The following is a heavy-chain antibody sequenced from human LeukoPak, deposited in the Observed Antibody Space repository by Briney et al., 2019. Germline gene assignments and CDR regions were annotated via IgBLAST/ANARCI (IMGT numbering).Heavy chain of an antibody. CDR3: ARDLGYYDPFDY. Sequence: SETLSLTCTVSGGSIRRSSYYWGWIRQPPGKGLEWIGSMYYSGSTYYNPSLKSRVTISVDTSKNQFSLKLSSVTAADTAVYYCARDLGYYDPFDYWGQGTLVTVSS. D-gene: IGHD1-26*01. CDR2: MYYSGST. J-gene: IGHJ4*02. V-gene: IGHV4-39*07. CDR1: GGSIRRSSYY.